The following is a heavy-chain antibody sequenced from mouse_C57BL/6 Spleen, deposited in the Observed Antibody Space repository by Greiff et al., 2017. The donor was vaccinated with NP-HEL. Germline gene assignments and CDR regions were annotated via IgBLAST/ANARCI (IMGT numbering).Heavy chain of an antibody. D-gene: IGHD2-4*01. V-gene: IGHV3-6*01. Sequence: VQLQQSGPGLVKPSQSLSLTCSVTGYSITSGYYWNWIRQFPGNKLEWMGYISYDGSNNYNPSLKNRISITRDTSKNQFFLKLNSVTTEDTATYYCARDNDFHYYAMDYWGQGTSVTVSS. J-gene: IGHJ4*01. CDR3: ARDNDFHYYAMDY. CDR1: GYSITSGYY. CDR2: ISYDGSN.